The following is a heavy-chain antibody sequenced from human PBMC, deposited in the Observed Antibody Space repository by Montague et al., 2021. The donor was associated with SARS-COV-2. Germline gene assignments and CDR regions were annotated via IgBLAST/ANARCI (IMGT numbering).Heavy chain of an antibody. CDR3: ARHYSATLPAVY. Sequence: SETLSLTCTVSGGSISSFYWSWFRQPPGKGLEWIGYISDSGSTNYNPSLTSRITMSVDTSKNKFSLKVNSVTASDTAVYYCARHYSATLPAVYWGQGTLVTGSS. J-gene: IGHJ4*02. V-gene: IGHV4-59*08. D-gene: IGHD2-15*01. CDR2: ISDSGST. CDR1: GGSISSFY.